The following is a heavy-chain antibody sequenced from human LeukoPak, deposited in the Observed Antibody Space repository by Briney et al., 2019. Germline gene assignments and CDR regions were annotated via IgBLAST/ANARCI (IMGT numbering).Heavy chain of an antibody. V-gene: IGHV3-15*01. Sequence: GGCLRLSCAASGFTFRKVWMSWVREAPGKGGEWGGRIKTNADGGTTDYAAPVKSRFTISRDDSKNTLFLQMNSLRVDDTALYYCTTERDIGHAFDVWGQGAMVTVSS. CDR2: IKTNADGGTT. CDR1: GFTFRKVW. D-gene: IGHD2-15*01. J-gene: IGHJ3*01. CDR3: TTERDIGHAFDV.